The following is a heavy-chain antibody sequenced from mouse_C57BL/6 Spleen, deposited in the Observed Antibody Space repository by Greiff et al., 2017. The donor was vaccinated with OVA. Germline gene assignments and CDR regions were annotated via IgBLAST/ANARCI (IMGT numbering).Heavy chain of an antibody. CDR1: GYTFTDYE. Sequence: VQLQQSGAELVRPGASVTLSCKASGYTFTDYEMHWVKQTPVHGLEWIGAIDPETGGTAYNQKFKGKAILTADKSSSTAYMELRSLTSEDSAVYYCTRSELGRFDYWGQGTTLTVSS. J-gene: IGHJ2*01. CDR2: IDPETGGT. D-gene: IGHD4-1*01. V-gene: IGHV1-15*01. CDR3: TRSELGRFDY.